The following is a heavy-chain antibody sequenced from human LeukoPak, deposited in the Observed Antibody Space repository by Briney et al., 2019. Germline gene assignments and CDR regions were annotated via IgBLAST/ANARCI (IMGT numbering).Heavy chain of an antibody. D-gene: IGHD3-22*01. V-gene: IGHV3-23*01. J-gene: IGHJ6*02. CDR3: AGDLRTVTMIALGLDV. CDR2: ISNSGGST. Sequence: GGSLRLSCAASGFTFSSYAMSWVRQAPGKGLEWVSSISNSGGSTYYADSVKGRFTISRDNSNNTLYLQMSRLRAEDTAVYYCAGDLRTVTMIALGLDVWGQGTTVTVSS. CDR1: GFTFSSYA.